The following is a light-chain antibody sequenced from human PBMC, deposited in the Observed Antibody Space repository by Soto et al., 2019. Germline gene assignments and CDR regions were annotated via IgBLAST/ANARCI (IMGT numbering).Light chain of an antibody. Sequence: IQLTQSPSSLSASVGDRVTITCRASQGIRSLLAWYQQKPGKAPKALIYDASRLGSGVPSRFSGSGSGTEFTLTISSLQPDDFATYYCQQYQTYATFGQGTRLEIK. V-gene: IGKV1-5*01. CDR3: QQYQTYAT. CDR1: QGIRSL. J-gene: IGKJ5*01. CDR2: DAS.